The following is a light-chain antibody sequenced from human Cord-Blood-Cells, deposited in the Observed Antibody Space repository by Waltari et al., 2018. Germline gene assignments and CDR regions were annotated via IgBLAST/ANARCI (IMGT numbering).Light chain of an antibody. Sequence: QSALTQPASVSGSPGQSITISCTGTSSDVGSYNLVSWYQQQPGKAPKLKIYEGSKRPSEVSNRFSGCKSGNTASLTISVLQAKDDAYYYCCSYAGSSTFVFGTGTKVTVL. CDR1: SSDVGSYNL. CDR2: EGS. J-gene: IGLJ1*01. V-gene: IGLV2-23*03. CDR3: CSYAGSSTFV.